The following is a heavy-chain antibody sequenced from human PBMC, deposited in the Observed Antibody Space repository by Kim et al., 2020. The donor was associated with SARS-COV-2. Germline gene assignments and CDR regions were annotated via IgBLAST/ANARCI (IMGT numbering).Heavy chain of an antibody. J-gene: IGHJ3*02. CDR1: GFTFSSYW. V-gene: IGHV3-7*01. CDR2: IKQDGNQK. CDR3: ARDGDLYSSGKDAFDI. D-gene: IGHD6-19*01. Sequence: GGSLRLSCAASGFTFSSYWMTWVRQAPGQGLEWVANIKQDGNQKYYVDSVKGRFTISRDNAKNSLYLQMNSLRAEDTAVYYCARDGDLYSSGKDAFDIWGQGTRVTVSS.